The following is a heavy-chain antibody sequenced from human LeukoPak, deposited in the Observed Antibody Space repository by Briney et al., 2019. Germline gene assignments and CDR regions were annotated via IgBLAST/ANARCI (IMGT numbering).Heavy chain of an antibody. D-gene: IGHD6-13*01. CDR2: IKQDGSET. Sequence: SGGSLRLSCAASGFTFSSYWMSWVRQAPGKGLGWVANIKQDGSETYYVDSVKGRFTISRDNAKNSLYLQMNSLRAEDTAMYYCARDRAAAGPKGVDYWGQGTLVTVSS. CDR3: ARDRAAAGPKGVDY. CDR1: GFTFSSYW. J-gene: IGHJ4*02. V-gene: IGHV3-7*01.